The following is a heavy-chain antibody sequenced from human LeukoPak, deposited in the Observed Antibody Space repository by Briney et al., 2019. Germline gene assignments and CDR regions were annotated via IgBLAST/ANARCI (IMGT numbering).Heavy chain of an antibody. CDR2: VSGSGGST. CDR3: AKDTGNWNDYFDY. Sequence: GGSLRLSCAASGFTFGSYTMSWVRQAPGKGLVWVSAVSGSGGSTMYAGSVKGRFTISRDNSKHTLYLQMNGLSAEDTAVYYCAKDTGNWNDYFDYWGQGTLVTVSS. V-gene: IGHV3-23*01. J-gene: IGHJ4*02. CDR1: GFTFGSYT. D-gene: IGHD1-20*01.